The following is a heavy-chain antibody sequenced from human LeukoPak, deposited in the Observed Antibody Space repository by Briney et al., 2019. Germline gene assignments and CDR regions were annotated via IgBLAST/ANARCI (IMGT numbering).Heavy chain of an antibody. J-gene: IGHJ4*02. V-gene: IGHV1-2*02. Sequence: VASVKVSCKALGYTFTDHYFHWLRQAPGQGIEWMGWIHPGRGDTNIAQKFQGRVSLTGDMSISTAYMELSRLTSDDTAVYYCARDHNWGPDYWGQGTLVSVSS. CDR3: ARDHNWGPDY. CDR2: IHPGRGDT. D-gene: IGHD7-27*01. CDR1: GYTFTDHY.